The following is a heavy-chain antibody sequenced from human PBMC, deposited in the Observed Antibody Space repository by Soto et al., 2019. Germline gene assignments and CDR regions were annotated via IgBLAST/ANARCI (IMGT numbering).Heavy chain of an antibody. J-gene: IGHJ4*02. CDR2: ISGSGGST. V-gene: IGHV3-23*01. D-gene: IGHD5-18*01. Sequence: EVQLLESGGGLVQPGGSLRLSCAASGFTFSSYAMSWVRQAPGKGLEWVSAISGSGGSTYYADSVKGRFTISRDNTKNTLYLQMNSLRAEDTAVYYCAKSVQLWLYHPPFDYWGQGTLVTVSS. CDR3: AKSVQLWLYHPPFDY. CDR1: GFTFSSYA.